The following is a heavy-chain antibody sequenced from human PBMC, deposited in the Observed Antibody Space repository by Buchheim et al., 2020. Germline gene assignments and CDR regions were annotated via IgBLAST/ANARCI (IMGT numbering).Heavy chain of an antibody. V-gene: IGHV3-7*01. CDR3: TAVDGP. CDR2: INNDGRAE. J-gene: IGHJ5*02. CDR1: GFTFSNDW. D-gene: IGHD6-19*01. Sequence: VQLVESGGDVVQPGRSLRLSCATSGFTFSNDWMSWVRQAPGKGLEWVANINNDGRAEYYVDSVKGRITISRDKAKSSLHFQMNSLRVEDTALYYCTAVDGPWGQGTL.